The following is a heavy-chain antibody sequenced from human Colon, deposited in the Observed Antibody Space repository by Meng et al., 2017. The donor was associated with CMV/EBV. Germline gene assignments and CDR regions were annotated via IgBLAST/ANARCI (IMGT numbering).Heavy chain of an antibody. V-gene: IGHV1-69*02. CDR2: IIPILGIA. CDR1: GGTFSSYT. J-gene: IGHJ4*02. Sequence: SVKVSCKASGGTFSSYTISWVRQAPGQGLEWTGRIIPILGIANYAQKFQGRVTITADKSTSTAYMELSSLRSEDTAVYYCARGPGGEFDYWGQGTLVTVSS. D-gene: IGHD3-10*01. CDR3: ARGPGGEFDY.